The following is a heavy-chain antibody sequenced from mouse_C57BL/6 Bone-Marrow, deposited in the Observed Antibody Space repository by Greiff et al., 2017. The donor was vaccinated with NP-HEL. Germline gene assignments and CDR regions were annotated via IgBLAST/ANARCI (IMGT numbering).Heavy chain of an antibody. V-gene: IGHV1-64*01. CDR1: GYTFTSYW. CDR2: IHPNSGST. J-gene: IGHJ2*01. Sequence: VQLQQPGAELVKPGASVKLSCEASGYTFTSYWMHWVKQRPGQGLEWIGMIHPNSGSTNYNEKFKSKATLTVDKSSSTAYMQLSSLTSEDSAVYYCARSTGTVFDYWGQGTTLTVSS. D-gene: IGHD4-1*02. CDR3: ARSTGTVFDY.